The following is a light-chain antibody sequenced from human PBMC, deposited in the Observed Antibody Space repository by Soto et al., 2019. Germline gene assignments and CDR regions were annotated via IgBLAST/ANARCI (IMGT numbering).Light chain of an antibody. CDR3: SSYAGTNNYV. Sequence: QSVLTQPPSASGSPGQSVTISCTGTSIDVGGYNYVSWYQPHPGKAPKLMIYEVTKRPSDIPDRFSGSKSGNTASLTVSGLQPEYEAYYYCSSYAGTNNYVFGTGTQLNVL. CDR1: SIDVGGYNY. J-gene: IGLJ1*01. CDR2: EVT. V-gene: IGLV2-8*01.